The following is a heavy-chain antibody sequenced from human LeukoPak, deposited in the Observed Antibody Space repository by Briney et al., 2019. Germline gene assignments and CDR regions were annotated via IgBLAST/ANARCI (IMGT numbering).Heavy chain of an antibody. CDR3: ARVQRLYDYSKDY. D-gene: IGHD4-11*01. CDR1: GYTFTGYY. J-gene: IGHJ4*02. Sequence: GASVKVSCRASGYTFTGYYMHWVRQAPGQGLEWMGWINPNSGGTNYAQKLQGRVTMTTDTSTSTAYMELRSLRSDDTAVYYCARVQRLYDYSKDYWGQGTLVTVSS. V-gene: IGHV1-2*02. CDR2: INPNSGGT.